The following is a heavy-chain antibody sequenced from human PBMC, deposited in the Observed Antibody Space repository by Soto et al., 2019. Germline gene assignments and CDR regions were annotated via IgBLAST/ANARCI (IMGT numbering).Heavy chain of an antibody. Sequence: PGESLKISCKGSGYSFTSYWVSWVRQMPGKGLEWMGRIDPSDSYTNYSPSFQGHVTISADKSISTAYLQWSSLNASDTAMYYCARQYSSSWPYYYYGMDVWGQGTTVTVSS. V-gene: IGHV5-10-1*01. D-gene: IGHD6-13*01. CDR2: IDPSDSYT. CDR3: ARQYSSSWPYYYYGMDV. CDR1: GYSFTSYW. J-gene: IGHJ6*02.